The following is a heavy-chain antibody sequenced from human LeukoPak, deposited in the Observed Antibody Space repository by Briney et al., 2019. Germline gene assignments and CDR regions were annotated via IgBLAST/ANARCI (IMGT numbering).Heavy chain of an antibody. Sequence: PGGSLRLSCAASGFTFSSYGMHWVRQAPGKGLEWVAFIRYDGSNKYYADSVKGRFTISRDNSKNTLYLQMNSLRAEDKAVYYCAKSPGKIVVVPAIDYWGQGTLVTVSS. D-gene: IGHD2-2*01. CDR3: AKSPGKIVVVPAIDY. CDR1: GFTFSSYG. J-gene: IGHJ4*02. V-gene: IGHV3-30*02. CDR2: IRYDGSNK.